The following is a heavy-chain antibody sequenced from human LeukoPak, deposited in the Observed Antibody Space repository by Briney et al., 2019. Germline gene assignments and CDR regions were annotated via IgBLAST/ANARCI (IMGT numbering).Heavy chain of an antibody. J-gene: IGHJ4*02. V-gene: IGHV3-66*01. CDR3: ARKGGWLVRGYYFDY. D-gene: IGHD6-19*01. Sequence: GGSLRLSCAAPGFTVSSNYMSWVRQAPGKGLEWVSVIYSGGSTYYADSVKGRFTISRDNSKNTLYLQMNSLRAEDTAVYYCARKGGWLVRGYYFDYWGQGTLVTVSS. CDR2: IYSGGST. CDR1: GFTVSSNY.